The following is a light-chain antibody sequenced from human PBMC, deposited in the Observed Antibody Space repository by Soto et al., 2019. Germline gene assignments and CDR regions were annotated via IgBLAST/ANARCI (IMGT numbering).Light chain of an antibody. CDR2: GAS. CDR1: QGISSY. J-gene: IGKJ1*01. Sequence: AIRMTQSPSSLSASTGDRVTITCRASQGISSYLAWYQQKPGKAPKLLIYGASTLQSGVPSRFSGSASGTDFTLTISCLQSEDFATYYCQQYYSYLWTFGQGTKVELK. CDR3: QQYYSYLWT. V-gene: IGKV1-8*01.